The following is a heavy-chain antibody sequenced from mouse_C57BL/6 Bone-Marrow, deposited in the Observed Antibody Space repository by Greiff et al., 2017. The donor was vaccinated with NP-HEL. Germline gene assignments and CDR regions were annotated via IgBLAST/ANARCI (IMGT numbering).Heavy chain of an antibody. CDR2: ISSGGSYT. J-gene: IGHJ4*01. Sequence: EVKLVESGGDLVKPGGSLKLSCAASGFTFSSYGMSWVRQTPDKRLEWVATISSGGSYTYYPDSVKGRFTISRDNAKNTLYLQMSSLKSEDTAMYYCARRGGGDYWGQGTSVTVSS. CDR3: ARRGGGDY. V-gene: IGHV5-6*02. CDR1: GFTFSSYG.